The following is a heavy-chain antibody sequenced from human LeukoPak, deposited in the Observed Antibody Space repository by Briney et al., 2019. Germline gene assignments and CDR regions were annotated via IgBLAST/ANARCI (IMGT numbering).Heavy chain of an antibody. J-gene: IGHJ5*02. CDR1: GGSISSGTYY. CDR2: IFYSGST. V-gene: IGHV4-39*07. CDR3: AKQRQLLYTSGWYWSDP. D-gene: IGHD6-19*01. Sequence: SETLSLTCTVSGGSISSGTYYWGWIRQPPGKGLEWIGGIFYSGSTYYNPSLKSRLTISVDTSKNQFSLKLNSVTAADTAVYYCAKQRQLLYTSGWYWSDPWGQGTLVTVSS.